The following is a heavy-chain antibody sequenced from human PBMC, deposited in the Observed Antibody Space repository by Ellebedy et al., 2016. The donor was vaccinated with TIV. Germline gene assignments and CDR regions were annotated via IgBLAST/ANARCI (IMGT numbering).Heavy chain of an antibody. CDR1: GFTFSDYY. Sequence: GESLKISCAASGFTFSDYYMSWIRQAPGKGLEWVSYISSSGSTIYYADSVKGRFTISRDNAKNSLYLQMTSLRAEDAAVYYCARNMRPGSAYYYDWGQGTLVTVSS. CDR2: ISSSGSTI. J-gene: IGHJ4*02. V-gene: IGHV3-11*01. D-gene: IGHD3-22*01. CDR3: ARNMRPGSAYYYD.